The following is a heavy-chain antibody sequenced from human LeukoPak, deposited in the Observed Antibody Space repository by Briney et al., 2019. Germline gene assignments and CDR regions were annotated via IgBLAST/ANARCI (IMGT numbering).Heavy chain of an antibody. CDR3: AKAGRDGYKFDY. CDR2: ISYDGSNK. CDR1: GFTFSSYA. Sequence: GGSLRLSCAASGFTFSSYAMHWVRQAPGKGLEWVAVISYDGSNKYYADSVKGRFTISRDNSKNTLYLQMNSLRAEDTAVYYCAKAGRDGYKFDYWGQGTLVTVSS. D-gene: IGHD5-24*01. V-gene: IGHV3-30*04. J-gene: IGHJ4*02.